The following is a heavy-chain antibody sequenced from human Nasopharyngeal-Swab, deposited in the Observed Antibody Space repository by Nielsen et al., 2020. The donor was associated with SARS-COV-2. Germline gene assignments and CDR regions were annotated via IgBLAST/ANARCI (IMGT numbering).Heavy chain of an antibody. V-gene: IGHV3-30-3*01. CDR2: ISYDGSNK. CDR1: GFTFSSYA. CDR3: ARSNSGSYSAAFDI. D-gene: IGHD1-26*01. J-gene: IGHJ3*02. Sequence: GESLKISCAASGFTFSSYAMHWVRQAPGKGLEWVAVISYDGSNKYYADSVKGRFTISRDNSKNTLYLQTNSLRGEDTAVYYCARSNSGSYSAAFDIWGQGTMVTVSS.